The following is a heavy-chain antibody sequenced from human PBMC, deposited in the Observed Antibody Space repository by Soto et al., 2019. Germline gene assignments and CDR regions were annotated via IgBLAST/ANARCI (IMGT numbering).Heavy chain of an antibody. CDR3: ARDSYDSSGYYLP. CDR1: GFTFSSYW. J-gene: IGHJ5*02. D-gene: IGHD3-22*01. Sequence: PGGSLRLSCAACGFTFSSYWMSWVRQAPGKGLEWVANIKQDGSEKYYVDSVKGRFTISRDNAKNSLYLQMNSLRAEDTAVYYCARDSYDSSGYYLPWGQGTLVTVSS. CDR2: IKQDGSEK. V-gene: IGHV3-7*03.